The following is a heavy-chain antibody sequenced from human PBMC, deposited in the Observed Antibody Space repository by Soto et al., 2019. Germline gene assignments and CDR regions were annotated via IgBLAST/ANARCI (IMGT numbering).Heavy chain of an antibody. D-gene: IGHD3-3*01. Sequence: QLQLQESGPGLVKPSETLSLTCTVSGGSISSSSYYWGWIRQPPGKGLEWIGSIYYSGSTYYNPSLKSRVTISVDTSKNQFSLKLSSVTAADTAVYYCARNTYDFWSGYPGSDWFDPWGQGTLVTVSS. V-gene: IGHV4-39*01. CDR2: IYYSGST. CDR1: GGSISSSSYY. J-gene: IGHJ5*02. CDR3: ARNTYDFWSGYPGSDWFDP.